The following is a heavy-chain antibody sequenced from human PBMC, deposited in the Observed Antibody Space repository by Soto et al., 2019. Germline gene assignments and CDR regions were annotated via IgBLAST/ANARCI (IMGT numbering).Heavy chain of an antibody. V-gene: IGHV3-33*01. D-gene: IGHD3-22*01. Sequence: QVQLVESGGGVVQPGRSLRLSCAASGFTFSSYGMHWVRQAPGKGLEWVAVIWYDGSNKYYADSVKGRFTISRDNSKNTLYLQMNSLRAEDTAVYYCARDITYYYDSSGCGDYWGQGTLVTVSS. CDR3: ARDITYYYDSSGCGDY. CDR2: IWYDGSNK. CDR1: GFTFSSYG. J-gene: IGHJ4*02.